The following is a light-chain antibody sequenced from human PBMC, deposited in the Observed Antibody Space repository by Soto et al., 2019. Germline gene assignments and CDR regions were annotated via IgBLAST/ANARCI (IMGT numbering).Light chain of an antibody. CDR3: QHRYSWPLT. Sequence: EVVLTQSPATLSLSLGERATLSCRASQSIGRSLAWYQQRPDQAPSLLISDASNRATGIPARFSGSGSGTDFSLTISSLEPEDFAVYYCQHRYSWPLTFGGGTKVEIK. CDR2: DAS. V-gene: IGKV3-11*01. CDR1: QSIGRS. J-gene: IGKJ4*01.